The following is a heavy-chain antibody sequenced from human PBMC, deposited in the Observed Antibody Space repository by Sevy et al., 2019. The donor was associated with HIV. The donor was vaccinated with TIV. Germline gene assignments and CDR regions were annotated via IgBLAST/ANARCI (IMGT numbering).Heavy chain of an antibody. D-gene: IGHD4-17*01. CDR3: ATDPFSVTSSNDYMDV. CDR2: IQEDGSGK. V-gene: IGHV3-7*01. Sequence: GGSQRLSCAASGFTFSKYWMSWVRQAPGKGLEWVANIQEDGSGKYYVDAVKGRFTISRDNAKNSLYLQMNSLRAEDTAVYYCATDPFSVTSSNDYMDVWGKGTTVTVSS. J-gene: IGHJ6*03. CDR1: GFTFSKYW.